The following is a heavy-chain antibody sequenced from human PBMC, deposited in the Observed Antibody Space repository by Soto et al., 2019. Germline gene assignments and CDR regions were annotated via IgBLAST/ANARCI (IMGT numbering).Heavy chain of an antibody. D-gene: IGHD3-22*01. CDR1: GFTFSDSA. Sequence: PGGSLRLSCAASGFTFSDSAMHWVRQASGKGLEWIGRIRNRTNNYATTFIASVRDRFTISRDDSKNTAYLQMNSLKTEDTAVYYCTRLGYDSSGPTTGDAFDIWGQGTMVTVSS. CDR3: TRLGYDSSGPTTGDAFDI. CDR2: IRNRTNNYAT. V-gene: IGHV3-73*01. J-gene: IGHJ3*02.